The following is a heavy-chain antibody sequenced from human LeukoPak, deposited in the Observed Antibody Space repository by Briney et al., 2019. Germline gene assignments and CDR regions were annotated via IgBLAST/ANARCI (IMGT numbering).Heavy chain of an antibody. D-gene: IGHD1-26*01. CDR3: AKRSGSHYGHFDY. Sequence: GGSLRLSCAASGFTFTSYAMSWVRQAPGMGLEWVSAITDTSTFTNYADSVKGRFTISRDNSMNTLYLQMNSLRAEDTAVYFCAKRSGSHYGHFDYWGQGTLVTVSS. J-gene: IGHJ4*02. CDR1: GFTFTSYA. V-gene: IGHV3-23*01. CDR2: ITDTSTFT.